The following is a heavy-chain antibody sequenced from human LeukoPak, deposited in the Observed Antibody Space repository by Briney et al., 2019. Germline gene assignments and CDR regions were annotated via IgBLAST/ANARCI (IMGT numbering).Heavy chain of an antibody. CDR2: IYYSGST. CDR1: GVSISSSYSY. D-gene: IGHD1-26*01. CDR3: ARYIVSYPHDAFDI. V-gene: IGHV4-61*05. Sequence: SETLSLTCTVSGVSISSSYSYWGWIRQPPGKGLEWIGYIYYSGSTSYNPSLKSRVTISVDTSKKQFSLKLSSVTAADTAFYYCARYIVSYPHDAFDIWGQGTMVTVSS. J-gene: IGHJ3*02.